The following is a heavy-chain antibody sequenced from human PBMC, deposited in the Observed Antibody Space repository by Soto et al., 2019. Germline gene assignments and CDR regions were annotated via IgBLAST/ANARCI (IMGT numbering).Heavy chain of an antibody. CDR3: ARGALRWSTSWDFDY. CDR2: IYDSGST. Sequence: SETLSLTCAVSGGSISSGGYSWSWIRQPPGKGLEWIGYIYDSGSTCYNPSLKSRVTISVDRSKNQFSLKLSSVTAADTAVYYCARGALRWSTSWDFDYWGQGILVTVSS. D-gene: IGHD4-17*01. V-gene: IGHV4-30-2*01. CDR1: GGSISSGGYS. J-gene: IGHJ4*02.